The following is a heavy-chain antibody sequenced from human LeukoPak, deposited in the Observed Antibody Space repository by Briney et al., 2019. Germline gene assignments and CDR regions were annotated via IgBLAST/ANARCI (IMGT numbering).Heavy chain of an antibody. D-gene: IGHD5-18*01. CDR1: GFTFSNHW. J-gene: IGHJ4*02. CDR2: INNDGSST. V-gene: IGHV3-74*01. Sequence: GGSLRLSCAASGFTFSNHWMHWVRQAPGKGLVWVSRINNDGSSTVYVDSVKGRFTISRDNSKNTLYLQMNSLRAEDTAVYYCARGGYSYGYYYYWGQGTLVTVSS. CDR3: ARGGYSYGYYYY.